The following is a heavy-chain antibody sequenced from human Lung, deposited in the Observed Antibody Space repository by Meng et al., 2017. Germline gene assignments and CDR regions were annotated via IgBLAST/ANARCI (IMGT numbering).Heavy chain of an antibody. CDR2: ISHSGST. Sequence: QVQLQQWGAGMLKTLETLSLACGVYSWSFSGYYWSWIRQPPGKGLEWIGEISHSGSTNYNPSLKSGVTISVDTSKNLFSLQLTSVTAADTAMYYCTRALLPAGRGLKNWFEPWGQGTLVTVSS. CDR1: SWSFSGYY. CDR3: TRALLPAGRGLKNWFEP. D-gene: IGHD2-2*01. V-gene: IGHV4-34*01. J-gene: IGHJ5*02.